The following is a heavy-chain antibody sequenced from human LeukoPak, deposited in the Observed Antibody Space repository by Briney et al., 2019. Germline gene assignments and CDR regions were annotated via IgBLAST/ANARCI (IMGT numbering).Heavy chain of an antibody. Sequence: GESLKISCKASGYSFTSYWIGWVRQMPGKGLEWMGIIDPSDSETRYTPSFQGQVTISVDKSLTTADPQWNGLKASDTAMYYCARQTAMGRSGDYWGQGTLVTVSS. J-gene: IGHJ4*02. V-gene: IGHV5-51*01. CDR3: ARQTAMGRSGDY. CDR2: IDPSDSET. CDR1: GYSFTSYW. D-gene: IGHD5-18*01.